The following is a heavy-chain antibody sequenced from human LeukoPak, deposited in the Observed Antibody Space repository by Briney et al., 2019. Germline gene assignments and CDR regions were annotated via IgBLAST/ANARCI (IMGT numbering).Heavy chain of an antibody. D-gene: IGHD6-13*01. V-gene: IGHV1-46*01. CDR3: AGPGIAAAGFDY. J-gene: IGHJ4*02. CDR1: GYTFTSYY. CDR2: INPSGGST. Sequence: ASVKVSCKASGYTFTSYYMHWVRQAPGQGLEWMGIINPSGGSTSYAQKFQGRVTMTRDMSTSTVYMELSSLRSEDTAVYYCAGPGIAAAGFDYWGQGTLVTVSS.